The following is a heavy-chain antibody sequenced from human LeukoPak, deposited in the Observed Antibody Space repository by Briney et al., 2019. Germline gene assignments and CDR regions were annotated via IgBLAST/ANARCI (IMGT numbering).Heavy chain of an antibody. V-gene: IGHV3-7*01. CDR2: IKEDGSDK. D-gene: IGHD3-10*01. CDR3: ARDMGYNCFDS. J-gene: IGHJ5*01. Sequence: GGSLTQTCAASGFTFSSYWMAWVRQAPGKGLEWVANIKEDGSDKYCVDSVKGRFTISRDNAKNSLYLQMNSLRAEDTAVYYCARDMGYNCFDSWAQGNLVTVSS. CDR1: GFTFSSYW.